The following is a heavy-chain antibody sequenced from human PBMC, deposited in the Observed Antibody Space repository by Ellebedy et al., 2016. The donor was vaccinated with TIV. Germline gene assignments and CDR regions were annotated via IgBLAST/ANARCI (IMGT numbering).Heavy chain of an antibody. CDR1: GYPISDGYN. CDR3: ARVTWEIHSQSGALDF. CDR2: IYYTGST. Sequence: SETLSLTXNVSGYPISDGYNWGWIRQPPGRGLEWLGHIYYTGSTSYNSSLKSRLTLSVDTSKNQFSLSLKSVTAADTAVYYCARVTWEIHSQSGALDFWGQGTMVTVSS. J-gene: IGHJ3*01. V-gene: IGHV4-38-2*02. D-gene: IGHD1-26*01.